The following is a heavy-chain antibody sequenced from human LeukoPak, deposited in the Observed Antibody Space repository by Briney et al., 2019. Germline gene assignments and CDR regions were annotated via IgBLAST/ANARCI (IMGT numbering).Heavy chain of an antibody. J-gene: IGHJ6*03. Sequence: GGSLRLSCAASGFTFSSYEMNWVRQAPGKGLEWVPYISSSGSTIYYADSVKGRFTISRDNSKNTLYLQMNSLRAEDAAIYYCARVLYYYASVSYNYYMDVWGKGTTVTISS. CDR3: ARVLYYYASVSYNYYMDV. V-gene: IGHV3-48*03. CDR1: GFTFSSYE. D-gene: IGHD3-10*01. CDR2: ISSSGSTI.